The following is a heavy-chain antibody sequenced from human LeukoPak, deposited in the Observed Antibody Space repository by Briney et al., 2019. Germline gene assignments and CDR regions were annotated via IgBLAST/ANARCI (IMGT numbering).Heavy chain of an antibody. CDR1: GFTFSSYG. D-gene: IGHD1-26*01. V-gene: IGHV3-33*01. CDR2: IWYDGSNK. Sequence: PGGSLRLSCAASGFTFSSYGMHWVRQAPGKGLEWVAVIWYDGSNKYYADSVEGRFTISRDNSKNTLYLQMNSLRAEDTAVYCCARDGSYSGSYSEYWGQGTLVTVSS. CDR3: ARDGSYSGSYSEY. J-gene: IGHJ4*02.